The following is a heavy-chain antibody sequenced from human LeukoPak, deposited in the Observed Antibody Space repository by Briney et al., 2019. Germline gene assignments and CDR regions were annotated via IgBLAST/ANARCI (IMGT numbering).Heavy chain of an antibody. Sequence: PGGSLRLSCTASGFTFGDYAMSWFRQAPGKGLEWVGFIRSKAYGGTTEYAASVKGRFTISRDDSKSIAYLQMNSLKTEDTAVYYCTTESYGDYFDYWGQGTLVTVSS. D-gene: IGHD4-17*01. V-gene: IGHV3-49*03. CDR2: IRSKAYGGTT. CDR1: GFTFGDYA. J-gene: IGHJ4*02. CDR3: TTESYGDYFDY.